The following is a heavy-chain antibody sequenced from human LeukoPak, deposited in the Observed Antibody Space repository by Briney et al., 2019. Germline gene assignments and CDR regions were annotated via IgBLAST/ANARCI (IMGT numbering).Heavy chain of an antibody. CDR3: ARPIDSGGTFDI. CDR2: IYSGGST. J-gene: IGHJ3*02. V-gene: IGHV3-53*01. CDR1: GFTVSGNY. Sequence: GGSLRLSCAASGFTVSGNYMNWVRQAPGKGLEWVSVIYSGGSTDYTDSVKGRFAISRDNSKNTLYLQMDSLRAEDTAVYYCARPIDSGGTFDIWGQGTMVTVSS. D-gene: IGHD2-15*01.